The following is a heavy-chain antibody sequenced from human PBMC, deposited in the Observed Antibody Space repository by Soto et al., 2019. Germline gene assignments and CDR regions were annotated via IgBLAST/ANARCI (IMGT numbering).Heavy chain of an antibody. Sequence: QVQLVESGGGVVQPGRSLRLSCAVSGYTVSDNGMHWVRQAPGEGLEWVAVISGDGRTTYYGDSVKGRFTISRDNAKNTLYLQMDNLRVEDTAVYYCDAKIRTGYWGQGTLVTVSS. J-gene: IGHJ4*02. V-gene: IGHV3-30*03. CDR1: GYTVSDNG. CDR2: ISGDGRTT. CDR3: DAKIRTGY.